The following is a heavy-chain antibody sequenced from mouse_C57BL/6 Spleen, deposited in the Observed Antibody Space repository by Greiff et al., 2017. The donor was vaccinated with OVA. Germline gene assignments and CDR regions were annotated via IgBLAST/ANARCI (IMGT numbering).Heavy chain of an antibody. CDR2: IYPETGGT. J-gene: IGHJ2*01. V-gene: IGHV1-15*01. Sequence: QVQLQQSGAELVRPGASVTLSCKASGYTFTDYEMHWVKQTPVHGLEWIGAIYPETGGTAYNQKFKGKARLTADKSSSTAYMELRSLTSEDSAVYYCTRGGKSGGSYYFDYWGQGTTLTVSS. CDR1: GYTFTDYE. CDR3: TRGGKSGGSYYFDY.